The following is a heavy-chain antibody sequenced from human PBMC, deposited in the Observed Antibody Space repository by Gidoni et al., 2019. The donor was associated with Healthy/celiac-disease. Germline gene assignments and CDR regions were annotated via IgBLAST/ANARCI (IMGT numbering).Heavy chain of an antibody. CDR1: GGSISSGDYY. D-gene: IGHD6-13*01. J-gene: IGHJ3*02. CDR2: IYYSGST. V-gene: IGHV4-30-4*01. CDR3: ARDSKQLGAFDI. Sequence: QVQLQESGAGLVKPSQTLSLTCTVSGGSISSGDYYWSWIRQPPGKGLDWIGYIYYSGSTYYNPSLKSRVTISVDTSKNQFSLKLSSVTAADTAVYYCARDSKQLGAFDIWGQGTMVTVSS.